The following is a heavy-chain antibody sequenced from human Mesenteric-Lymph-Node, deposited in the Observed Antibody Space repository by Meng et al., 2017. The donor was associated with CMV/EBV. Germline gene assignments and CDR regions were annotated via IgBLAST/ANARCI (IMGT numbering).Heavy chain of an antibody. CDR3: ARSRYDFYISFDY. V-gene: IGHV1-3*01. CDR2: ISAGNGNT. D-gene: IGHD3-3*01. J-gene: IGHJ4*02. Sequence: KASGYTFTSYAMHWVRQAPGQRLEWMGWISAGNGNTKYSQKFQGRVTITRDTSASTAYMELSSLRSEDTAVYYCARSRYDFYISFDYWGQGTLVTVSS. CDR1: GYTFTSYA.